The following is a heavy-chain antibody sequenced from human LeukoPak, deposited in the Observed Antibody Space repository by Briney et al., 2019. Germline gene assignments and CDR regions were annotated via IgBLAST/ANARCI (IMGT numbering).Heavy chain of an antibody. Sequence: PSETLSLTCTVSGGSISSDYWSWIRQPPGKGLEWIGYIYYSGSTNYNPSLKSRVTISVDTSKNQFSLKLSSVTAADTAVYYCARHAGYSSGWYFDYWGQGTLVTVSS. D-gene: IGHD6-19*01. J-gene: IGHJ4*02. CDR3: ARHAGYSSGWYFDY. CDR1: GGSISSDY. CDR2: IYYSGST. V-gene: IGHV4-59*08.